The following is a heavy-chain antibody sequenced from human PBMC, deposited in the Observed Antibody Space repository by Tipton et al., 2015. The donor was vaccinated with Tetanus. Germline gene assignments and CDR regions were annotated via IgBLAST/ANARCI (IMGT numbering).Heavy chain of an antibody. J-gene: IGHJ5*02. CDR2: ISVRGSHT. V-gene: IGHV3-23*01. CDR3: AKDPASRGWFDP. CDR1: GLTFSNYA. Sequence: SLRLPCAASGLTFSNYAMAWVRQAPGKGLEWVSGISVRGSHTYYADPVKGRFSISRDNSKNTVYLQMNSLRDEDTAVYYCAKDPASRGWFDPWGQGTLVSVSS.